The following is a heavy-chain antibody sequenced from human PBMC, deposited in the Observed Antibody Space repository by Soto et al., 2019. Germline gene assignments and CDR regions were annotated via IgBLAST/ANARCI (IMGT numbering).Heavy chain of an antibody. D-gene: IGHD6-19*01. Sequence: GGSLRLSCSASGFTFSNYALHWVRQAPGKGLEYVSSISTNGGGTYYADSVKGRFTISRDNSKNTLYLQMSSLRAEDTSVYYCVKDRVAGLDYWGQGTLVTVS. CDR1: GFTFSNYA. CDR2: ISTNGGGT. J-gene: IGHJ4*02. V-gene: IGHV3-64D*06. CDR3: VKDRVAGLDY.